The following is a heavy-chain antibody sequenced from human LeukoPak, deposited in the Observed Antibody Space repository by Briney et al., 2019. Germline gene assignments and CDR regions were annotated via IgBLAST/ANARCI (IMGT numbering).Heavy chain of an antibody. CDR2: IIPIFGTA. D-gene: IGHD3-22*01. CDR3: ASFYYDSSGYYLRGGFDY. V-gene: IGHV1-69*13. Sequence: EASVKVSCKASGGTFSSYAISWVRQAPGQGLEWMGGIIPIFGTANYAQKFQGRVTITADESTSTAYMELSSLRSEDTAVYYCASFYYDSSGYYLRGGFDYWGQGTLVTVSS. CDR1: GGTFSSYA. J-gene: IGHJ4*02.